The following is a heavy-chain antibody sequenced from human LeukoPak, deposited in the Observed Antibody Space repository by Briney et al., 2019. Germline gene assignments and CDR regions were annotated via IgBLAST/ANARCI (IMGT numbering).Heavy chain of an antibody. CDR1: GFTFSSYG. V-gene: IGHV3-30*02. CDR3: ARIREVIGTDWFDP. J-gene: IGHJ5*02. Sequence: GGSLRLSCAASGFTFSSYGMHWVRQAPGKGLEWVAFIRYDGSNKYYADSVKGRFTISRDNSKNTLYLQMNSLRADDTAVYYCARIREVIGTDWFDPWGQGTLVTVSS. CDR2: IRYDGSNK. D-gene: IGHD5-24*01.